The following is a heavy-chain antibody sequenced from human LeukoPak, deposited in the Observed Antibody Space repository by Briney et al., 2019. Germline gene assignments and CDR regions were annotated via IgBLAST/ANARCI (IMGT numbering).Heavy chain of an antibody. CDR1: GFTVSSTY. CDR2: FYSGGSI. Sequence: TGGSLRLSCAASGFTVSSTYMSWVRQAPGKGLEWVSVFYSGGSIYYADSVKGRFTISRDKFKNTLYLQMNSLRVEDTAVYYCARGGYCSGGICPLDYWGQGTLVTASS. D-gene: IGHD2-15*01. V-gene: IGHV3-53*01. CDR3: ARGGYCSGGICPLDY. J-gene: IGHJ4*02.